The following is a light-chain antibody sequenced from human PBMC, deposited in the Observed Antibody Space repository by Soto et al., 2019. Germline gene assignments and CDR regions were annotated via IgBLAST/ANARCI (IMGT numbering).Light chain of an antibody. Sequence: EMVMTQSPATLSVSPGERATLSCRASESINGNLAWYQQKPGQAPRLLMFRTSIRATGFPARFSGTGSGTEFNLTISSLQSEDFAVYYCQQYNNWPRATFGGGTKVEI. J-gene: IGKJ4*01. CDR2: RTS. CDR1: ESINGN. CDR3: QQYNNWPRAT. V-gene: IGKV3-15*01.